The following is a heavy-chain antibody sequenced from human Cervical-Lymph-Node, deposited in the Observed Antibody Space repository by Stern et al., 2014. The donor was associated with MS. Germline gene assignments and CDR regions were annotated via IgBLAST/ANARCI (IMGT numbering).Heavy chain of an antibody. CDR1: GLTFSTSF. V-gene: IGHV3-74*01. Sequence: EVQLLESGGGLVQPGGSLRLSCEASGLTFSTSFMHWVRQAPGKGLGLVSRMDGDGSIRTYADSVRGRFIISRDNAKNTLYLQMNSLRAEDTAVYYCARGGRSSSLDYWGQGTLVTVSS. J-gene: IGHJ4*02. CDR2: MDGDGSIR. D-gene: IGHD6-6*01. CDR3: ARGGRSSSLDY.